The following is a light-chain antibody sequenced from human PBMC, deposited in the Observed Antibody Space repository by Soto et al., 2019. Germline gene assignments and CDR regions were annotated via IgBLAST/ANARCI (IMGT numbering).Light chain of an antibody. CDR3: QQYYTTPALT. Sequence: DIVMTQSPDSLAVSLGESATINCKSSQSILYSSNNLNYLAWYQQKPGQPPKLLIYWASTRASGVPDRFNGGGSGTDFTLTISSLQADDAAVYYCQQYYTTPALTFXGGTKVDIK. CDR1: QSILYSSNNLNY. V-gene: IGKV4-1*01. CDR2: WAS. J-gene: IGKJ4*01.